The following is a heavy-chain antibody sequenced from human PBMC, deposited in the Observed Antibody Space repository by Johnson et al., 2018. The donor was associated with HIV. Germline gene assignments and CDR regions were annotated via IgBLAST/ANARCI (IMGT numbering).Heavy chain of an antibody. CDR2: ISGSGGST. CDR1: GFTFSSYA. CDR3: AKDQARITMIVVGPGSAFDI. V-gene: IGHV3-23*04. J-gene: IGHJ3*02. Sequence: VQLVESGGGLVQPGGSLRLSCAASGFTFSSYAMSWVRQAPGKGLEWVSAISGSGGSTYYADSVKGRFTISRDNSKNTLYLQMNSLRAEDTAVYYCAKDQARITMIVVGPGSAFDIWGQGTMVTVSS. D-gene: IGHD3-22*01.